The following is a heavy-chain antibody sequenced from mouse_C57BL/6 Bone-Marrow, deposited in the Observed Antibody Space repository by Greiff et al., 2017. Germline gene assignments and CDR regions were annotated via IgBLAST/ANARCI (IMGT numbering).Heavy chain of an antibody. CDR2: FTMYSDAT. CDR1: YFAFMASA. V-gene: IGHV1-49*01. D-gene: IGHD1-1*01. J-gene: IGHJ2*01. Sequence: LKQSGAELVRPGSSVKLSCTDSYFAFMASAMHWVKPRPGHGLEWIGSFTMYSDATESSENFKGKATLTANTSSRTAYMELSSLTSEDSAVYYCARDLYYYGSLDYWGQGTTLTVSS. CDR3: ARDLYYYGSLDY.